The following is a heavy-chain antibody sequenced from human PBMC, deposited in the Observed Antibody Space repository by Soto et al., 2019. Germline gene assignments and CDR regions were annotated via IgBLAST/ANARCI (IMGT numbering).Heavy chain of an antibody. D-gene: IGHD2-2*02. CDR3: AKDSPSYTTSPFYFDS. CDR1: GFTFDSCV. CDR2: ISGSGRYT. Sequence: GGSLRLSCAASGFTFDSCVMSWVRQAPGKGLEWLSLISGSGRYTDYADSVKGRFTISRDNSKNTLYLQMNSLRVEDTAVYYCAKDSPSYTTSPFYFDSWGQGTLVTVYS. V-gene: IGHV3-23*01. J-gene: IGHJ4*02.